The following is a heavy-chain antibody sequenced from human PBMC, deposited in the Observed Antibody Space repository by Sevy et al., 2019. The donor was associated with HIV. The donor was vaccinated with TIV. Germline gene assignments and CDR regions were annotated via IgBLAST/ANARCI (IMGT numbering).Heavy chain of an antibody. D-gene: IGHD1-26*01. CDR2: MKEDGSDK. Sequence: GGSLRLSCAASGFTFSVYWMSWVRQAPGKGLEWVATMKEDGSDKDYVDSVKGRFTISRDNAKNSLYLQVNSLRAEDTAVYYCAREGVGVYRYSFDCWGQGTLVTVSS. J-gene: IGHJ4*02. CDR1: GFTFSVYW. CDR3: AREGVGVYRYSFDC. V-gene: IGHV3-7*03.